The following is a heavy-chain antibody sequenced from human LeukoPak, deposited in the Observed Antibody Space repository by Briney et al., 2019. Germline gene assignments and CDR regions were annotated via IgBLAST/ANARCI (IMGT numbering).Heavy chain of an antibody. Sequence: SETLSLTCTVSGASIRRSYWNWIRQPAGKGLEWIGIFYTSGSTNYNPSLKSRVTMSVDTSKNQFSLNLTSVTAADTAVYFCASKTAGGTFDIWGHGTMVTVSS. D-gene: IGHD1-14*01. J-gene: IGHJ3*02. CDR3: ASKTAGGTFDI. V-gene: IGHV4-4*07. CDR1: GASIRRSY. CDR2: FYTSGST.